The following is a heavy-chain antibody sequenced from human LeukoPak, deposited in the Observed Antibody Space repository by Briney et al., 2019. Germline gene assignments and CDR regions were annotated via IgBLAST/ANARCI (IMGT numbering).Heavy chain of an antibody. V-gene: IGHV3-23*01. CDR2: ISLSGGST. CDR1: GFTFSSYA. Sequence: GGSLRLSCAASGFTFSSYAMSWVRQAPGKGLQWVSAISLSGGSTYYADSVKGRFTISRDNSKNTLYLQMNSLRAEDTAVYYCAKVGLWDGELYQPNWFDGWGQGALVTVSS. J-gene: IGHJ5*02. D-gene: IGHD3-10*01. CDR3: AKVGLWDGELYQPNWFDG.